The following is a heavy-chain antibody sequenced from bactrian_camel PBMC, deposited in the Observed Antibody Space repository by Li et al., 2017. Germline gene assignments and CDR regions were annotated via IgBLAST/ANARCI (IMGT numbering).Heavy chain of an antibody. D-gene: IGHD5*01. Sequence: VQLVESGGDSVQAGESLRLSCVASGYTLPMNMGWFRRIGNEREGVASIYRDGGATHYADSVTGRFTVSQDAAKNTVYLQMNSLKPEDAGLYYCAAGWTVIPGAACEYKSWGRGTQVTVS. CDR2: IYRDGGAT. CDR3: AAGWTVIPGAACEYKS. CDR1: GYTLPMN. V-gene: IGHV3S40*01. J-gene: IGHJ4*01.